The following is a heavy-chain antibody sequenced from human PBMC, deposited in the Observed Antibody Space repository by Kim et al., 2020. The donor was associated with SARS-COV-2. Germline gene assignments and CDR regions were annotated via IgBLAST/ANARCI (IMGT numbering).Heavy chain of an antibody. Sequence: SETLSLTCAVYGGSFSGYYWSWIRQPPGKGLEWIGEINHSGSTNYNPSLKSRVTISVDTSKNQFSLKLSSVTAADTAVYYCARGARLELPRAFDIWGQGTMVTVSS. CDR1: GGSFSGYY. V-gene: IGHV4-34*01. CDR3: ARGARLELPRAFDI. J-gene: IGHJ3*02. D-gene: IGHD1-7*01. CDR2: INHSGST.